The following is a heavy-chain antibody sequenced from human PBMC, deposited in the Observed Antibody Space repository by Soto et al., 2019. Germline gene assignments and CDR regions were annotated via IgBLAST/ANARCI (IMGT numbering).Heavy chain of an antibody. CDR2: ISAYNGNT. V-gene: IGHV1-18*01. CDR1: GYTFTSYG. D-gene: IGHD2-2*01. CDR3: AVTPGDQLLLFWFDP. Sequence: ASVKVSCKASGYTFTSYGISWVRQAPGQGLEWMGWISAYNGNTNYAQKLQGRVTMTTDTSTSTAYMELRSLRSDDTAVYYCAVTPGDQLLLFWFDPWGQGTLVTVSS. J-gene: IGHJ5*02.